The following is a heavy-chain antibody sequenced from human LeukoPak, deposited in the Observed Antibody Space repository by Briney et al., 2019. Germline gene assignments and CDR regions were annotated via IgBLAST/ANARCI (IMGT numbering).Heavy chain of an antibody. J-gene: IGHJ6*02. D-gene: IGHD2-2*01. CDR2: INTNPGNP. V-gene: IGHV7-4-1*02. CDR1: GYTFTSYA. Sequence: ASVKVSCKASGYTFTSYAMNWVRQAPGQGLEWMGWINTNPGNPTYAQGFTGRFVFSLDTSVSTAYLQISSLKAEDTAVYYCARDKYCSRTSCYFTGMDVWGQGTTVTVSS. CDR3: ARDKYCSRTSCYFTGMDV.